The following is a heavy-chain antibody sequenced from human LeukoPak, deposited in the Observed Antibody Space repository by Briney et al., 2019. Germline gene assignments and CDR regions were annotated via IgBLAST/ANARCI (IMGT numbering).Heavy chain of an antibody. V-gene: IGHV3-48*04. CDR1: GFTFSSYS. D-gene: IGHD5-12*01. Sequence: GGSLRLSCAASGFTFSSYSMNWVRQAPGKGLEWVSYISSSGSTIYYADSVKGRFTISRDNAKNSLYLQMNSLRAEDTAVYYCAREGGGFDSLDYWGQGTLVTVSS. J-gene: IGHJ4*02. CDR2: ISSSGSTI. CDR3: AREGGGFDSLDY.